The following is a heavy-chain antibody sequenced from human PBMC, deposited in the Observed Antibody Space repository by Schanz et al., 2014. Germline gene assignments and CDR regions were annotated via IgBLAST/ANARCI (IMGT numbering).Heavy chain of an antibody. CDR2: ISHDGNNK. CDR3: AKDGIMVQGVIWERYFDS. J-gene: IGHJ4*02. CDR1: GFAFRSYA. D-gene: IGHD3-10*01. V-gene: IGHV3-30-3*01. Sequence: QAQLVESGGGVVQPGRSLRLSCAASGFAFRSYAMHWVRQAPGKGLEWAALISHDGNNKHYVDSVEGRFTISRDNAKNSLYLQMNSLRAEDTALYYCAKDGIMVQGVIWERYFDSWGQGTLVTVSS.